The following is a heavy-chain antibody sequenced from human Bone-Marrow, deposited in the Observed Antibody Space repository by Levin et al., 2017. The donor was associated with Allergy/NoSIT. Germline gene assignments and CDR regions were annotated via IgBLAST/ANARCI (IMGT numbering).Heavy chain of an antibody. Sequence: AASVKVSCKTSGYTFTDYYIHWVRQAPGQGLEWMGWINPNSGGTNYAQKFQGRVTMTRDTSISTAYMELSRLRSDDTAMIYCATTTRYYHDTSGYYVFDYWGQGTLVIVSS. CDR1: GYTFTDYY. J-gene: IGHJ4*02. V-gene: IGHV1-2*02. CDR3: ATTTRYYHDTSGYYVFDY. CDR2: INPNSGGT. D-gene: IGHD3-22*01.